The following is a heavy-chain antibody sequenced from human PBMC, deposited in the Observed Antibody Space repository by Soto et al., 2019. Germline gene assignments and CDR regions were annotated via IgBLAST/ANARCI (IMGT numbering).Heavy chain of an antibody. D-gene: IGHD3-3*01. CDR3: ARRSAQLNAFDI. CDR1: GFTFDDYG. CDR2: INWNGGST. V-gene: IGHV3-20*01. J-gene: IGHJ3*02. Sequence: GSLRLSCAASGFTFDDYGMSWVRQAPGKGLEWVSGINWNGGSTGYADSVKGRFTISRDNAKNSLYLQMNSLRAEDTALYHCARRSAQLNAFDIWGQGTMVTVSS.